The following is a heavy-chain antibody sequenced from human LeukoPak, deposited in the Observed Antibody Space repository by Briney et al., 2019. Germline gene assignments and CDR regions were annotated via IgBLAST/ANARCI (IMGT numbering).Heavy chain of an antibody. V-gene: IGHV1-2*06. D-gene: IGHD1-26*01. CDR1: GYTFTGYY. CDR3: AREEWELTGLHY. CDR2: INPNSGGT. J-gene: IGHJ4*02. Sequence: ASVKVSCKASGYTFTGYYMHWVRQAPGQGLEWMGRINPNSGGTNFAQKFQGRVTMTRDTSISTAYMELSRLRSDDTAVYYCAREEWELTGLHYWGQGTLVTVSS.